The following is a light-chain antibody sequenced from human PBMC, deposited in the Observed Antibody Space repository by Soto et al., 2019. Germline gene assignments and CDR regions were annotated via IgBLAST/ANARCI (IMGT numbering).Light chain of an antibody. CDR3: HQYATSPRT. J-gene: IGKJ1*01. CDR2: GAS. CDR1: QSLRSGD. Sequence: EVVLTRSPGALSLSPGERATLSCRASQSLRSGDLACYQQIPGQAPGLLIYGASSRATGIPDGFSGSGSGTDFNLTGSRLAPEDFAVYYCHQYATSPRTFGQGTKVEIK. V-gene: IGKV3-20*01.